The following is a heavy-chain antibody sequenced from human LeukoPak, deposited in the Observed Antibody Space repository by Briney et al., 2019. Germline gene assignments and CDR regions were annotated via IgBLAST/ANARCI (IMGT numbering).Heavy chain of an antibody. CDR2: INHSGST. CDR1: GGSFSGYY. Sequence: SETLSLTCAVYGGSFSGYYWSWIRQPPGKGLEWIGEINHSGSTNYNPSLKSQVTISVDTSKNQFSLKLSSVTAADTAVYYCASKQGIPRYCSSTSCYPRPGAGMDVWGQGTTVTVS. CDR3: ASKQGIPRYCSSTSCYPRPGAGMDV. V-gene: IGHV4-34*01. J-gene: IGHJ6*02. D-gene: IGHD2-2*01.